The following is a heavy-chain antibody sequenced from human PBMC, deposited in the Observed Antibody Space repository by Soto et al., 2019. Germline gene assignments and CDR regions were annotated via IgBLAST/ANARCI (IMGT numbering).Heavy chain of an antibody. V-gene: IGHV1-18*01. Sequence: GASVKVSCKASGYTFTSYGISWVRQAPGQGLEWMGWISAYNGTTNYAQKLQGRVTMTTDTSTSTAYMELRSLRSDDTAVYYCARSITGTTRYYSYGMDVWGQGTTVTVSS. J-gene: IGHJ6*02. D-gene: IGHD1-7*01. CDR3: ARSITGTTRYYSYGMDV. CDR2: ISAYNGTT. CDR1: GYTFTSYG.